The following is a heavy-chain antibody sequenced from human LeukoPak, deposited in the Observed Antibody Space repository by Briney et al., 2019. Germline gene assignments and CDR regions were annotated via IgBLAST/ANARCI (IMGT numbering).Heavy chain of an antibody. CDR2: ISSSGSTI. J-gene: IGHJ5*02. CDR1: GFTFSDYY. D-gene: IGHD1-26*01. V-gene: IGHV3-11*01. Sequence: GGSLRLSCAASGFTFSDYYMSWIRQAPGKGLEWVSYISSSGSTIYYADSVKGRFAISRDNSKNTLYLQMDSLRADDTAVYYCAKGGHFSWFDPWGQGTLVTVSS. CDR3: AKGGHFSWFDP.